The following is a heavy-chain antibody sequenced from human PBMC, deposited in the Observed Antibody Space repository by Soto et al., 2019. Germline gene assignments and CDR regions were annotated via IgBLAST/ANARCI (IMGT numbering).Heavy chain of an antibody. D-gene: IGHD6-19*01. CDR2: INAGNGNT. J-gene: IGHJ4*02. V-gene: IGHV1-3*01. Sequence: QVQLVQSGAEVKKPGASVKVSCKASGYTFTNYAMHWVRQAPGQRLEWMGWINAGNGNTKYSQKFQGRVTITRDTSASTAYMELSSLRSEDTAVYYCARVSGIAVAEVWGQGTLVTVSS. CDR3: ARVSGIAVAEV. CDR1: GYTFTNYA.